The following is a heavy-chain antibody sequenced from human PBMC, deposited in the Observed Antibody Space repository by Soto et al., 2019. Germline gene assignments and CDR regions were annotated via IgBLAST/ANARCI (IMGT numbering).Heavy chain of an antibody. V-gene: IGHV4-30-4*01. CDR2: IYYSGST. Sequence: SETLSLTCTVSGDSISSGDYYWSWIRQPPGKGLEWIGYIYYSGSTYYNPALKSRVTILVDTSKNQFSLKLSSVTAADTAVYYRASTYSSSWHADWGQGTRVTVAS. D-gene: IGHD6-13*01. J-gene: IGHJ4*02. CDR3: ASTYSSSWHAD. CDR1: GDSISSGDYY.